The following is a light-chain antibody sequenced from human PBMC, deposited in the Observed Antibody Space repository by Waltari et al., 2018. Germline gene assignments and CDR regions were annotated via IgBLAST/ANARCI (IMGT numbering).Light chain of an antibody. V-gene: IGLV3-27*01. J-gene: IGLJ2*01. CDR2: KDS. CDR1: VLAKKY. Sequence: SYELTQPSSVSVSPGQTARITCSGDVLAKKYARWFQQKPGQAPVLVIYKDSERPSGIPERFSGSSSGTTGTLTISGAQVEDEADYYCYSAADIVVFGGGTKLTVL. CDR3: YSAADIVV.